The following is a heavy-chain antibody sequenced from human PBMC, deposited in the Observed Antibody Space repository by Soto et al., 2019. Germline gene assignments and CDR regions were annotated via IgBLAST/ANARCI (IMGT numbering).Heavy chain of an antibody. CDR1: GGSISSYY. CDR3: ARVKAGDSSGYYLEPYFDY. V-gene: IGHV4-59*01. D-gene: IGHD3-22*01. J-gene: IGHJ4*02. Sequence: PSETLSLTCTVSGGSISSYYWSWIRQPPGKGLVWIGYIYYSGSTNYNPSLKSRVTISVDTSKNHFSLKLSSVTAADTAVYYCARVKAGDSSGYYLEPYFDYWGQGTLVTVSS. CDR2: IYYSGST.